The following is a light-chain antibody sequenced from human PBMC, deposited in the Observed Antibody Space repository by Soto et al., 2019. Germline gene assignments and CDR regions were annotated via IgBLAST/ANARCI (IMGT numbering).Light chain of an antibody. Sequence: EIVLTQSPATLSLSPGERAILSCRASQSVSTFLAWFQQKPGQPPRLLIYDASSRATGIPDRISGSGSGTDFTLTISRLEPEDFAVYYCQQYGSAPFTFGPGTKVDIK. CDR2: DAS. V-gene: IGKV3-20*01. CDR3: QQYGSAPFT. CDR1: QSVSTF. J-gene: IGKJ3*01.